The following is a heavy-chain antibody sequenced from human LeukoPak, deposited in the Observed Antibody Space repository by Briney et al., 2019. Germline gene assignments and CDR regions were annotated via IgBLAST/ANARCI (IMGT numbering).Heavy chain of an antibody. CDR1: GFTLSSYS. J-gene: IGHJ5*02. V-gene: IGHV3-7*03. Sequence: GGSLRLSCAGYGFTLSSYSMNWVRQAPGKGLEWVANIKQDGSEKNYVDSVKGRFTFSRDNAKNSLYLQMNSLRDEDTAVYYCARGSGWLIDRWGQGTLVTVSS. CDR2: IKQDGSEK. D-gene: IGHD6-19*01. CDR3: ARGSGWLIDR.